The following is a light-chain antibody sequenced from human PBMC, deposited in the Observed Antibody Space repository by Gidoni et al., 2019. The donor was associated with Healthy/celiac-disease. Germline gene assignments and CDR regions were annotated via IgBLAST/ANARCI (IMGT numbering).Light chain of an antibody. CDR3: QHYNNWPPWP. V-gene: IGKV3-15*01. CDR2: VAS. CDR1: QSVGSN. J-gene: IGKJ1*01. Sequence: EIVMTQAPATLSVSPGERATLSCRASQSVGSNVAWYQHKPGQAPRLLIFVASTRATGIPARFSGSGSGTEFTLTISSLQSEDFAVYYCQHYNNWPPWPFGQGTKVEIK.